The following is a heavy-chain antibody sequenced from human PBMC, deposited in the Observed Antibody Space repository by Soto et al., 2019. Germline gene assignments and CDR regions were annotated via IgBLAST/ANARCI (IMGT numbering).Heavy chain of an antibody. CDR1: GFSLNNYG. V-gene: IGHV3-33*01. Sequence: QVQLVESGGGVVQPGRSLRLSCAAAGFSLNNYGMHWVRQAPGKGLEWVAVISHDGNYKDYADSVKGRFTMSRDSSKTALYMQMDSLRAEDTAVYYCARDRNFGFDYWGQGTLVAVSS. CDR3: ARDRNFGFDY. CDR2: ISHDGNYK. J-gene: IGHJ4*02. D-gene: IGHD3-10*01.